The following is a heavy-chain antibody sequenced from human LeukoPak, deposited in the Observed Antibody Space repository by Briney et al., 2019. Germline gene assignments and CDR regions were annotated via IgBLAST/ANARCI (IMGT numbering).Heavy chain of an antibody. CDR3: VRTPPNWGADY. CDR1: GYTFTSYD. CDR2: MSPKSGNI. V-gene: IGHV1-8*01. Sequence: ASVKVSCKASGYTFTSYDINWVRQATGQGLEWMGWMSPKSGNIGYAQKFQGRVTMTSNTAISTAYMELSSLRSEDTAVYYCVRTPPNWGADYWGQGTLVTVSS. J-gene: IGHJ4*02. D-gene: IGHD7-27*01.